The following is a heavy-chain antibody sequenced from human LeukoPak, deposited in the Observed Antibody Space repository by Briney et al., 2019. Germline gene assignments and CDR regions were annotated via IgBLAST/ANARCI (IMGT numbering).Heavy chain of an antibody. CDR1: GFTFSSYW. CDR2: IKQDGSEK. V-gene: IGHV3-7*01. CDR3: ARQQQLVRYYFDY. J-gene: IGHJ4*02. Sequence: GGSLRLSCAASGFTFSSYWMSWVRQAPGKGLEWVANIKQDGSEKYYVDSVKGRFTISRDNAKNSLYLQMNSLRAEDTAVYYCARQQQLVRYYFDYWGQGTLVTVSS. D-gene: IGHD6-13*01.